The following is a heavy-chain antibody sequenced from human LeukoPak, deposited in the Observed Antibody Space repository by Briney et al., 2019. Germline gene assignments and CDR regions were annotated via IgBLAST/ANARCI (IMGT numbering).Heavy chain of an antibody. Sequence: ASVKVSCKASGYTFTSYGINWVRQAPGQGLQWMGWISAYNGNTNYAQNLQGRVTMTTDTSTNTAYMELRSLRSDDTAVYYCARGRDPWSTVTTLDDWGQGTLVTVSS. J-gene: IGHJ4*02. CDR3: ARGRDPWSTVTTLDD. D-gene: IGHD4-17*01. CDR2: ISAYNGNT. CDR1: GYTFTSYG. V-gene: IGHV1-18*01.